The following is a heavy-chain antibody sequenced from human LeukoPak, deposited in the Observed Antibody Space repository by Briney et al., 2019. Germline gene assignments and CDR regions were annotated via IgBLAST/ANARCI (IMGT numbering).Heavy chain of an antibody. V-gene: IGHV3-23*01. CDR2: ISGSGGST. J-gene: IGHJ4*02. Sequence: GGALRLSCAASGFTFSSYAMSWVRQAPGKGLEWVSAISGSGGSTYYADSVKGRFTISRDNSKNTLYLQMNSLRAEDTAVYYCAKLGRQQLASFDYWGQGTLVTVSS. CDR3: AKLGRQQLASFDY. D-gene: IGHD6-13*01. CDR1: GFTFSSYA.